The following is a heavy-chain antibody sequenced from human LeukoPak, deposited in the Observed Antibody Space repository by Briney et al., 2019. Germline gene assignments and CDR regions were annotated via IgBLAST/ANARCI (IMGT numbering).Heavy chain of an antibody. V-gene: IGHV4-30-4*08. CDR1: GESFSGYY. Sequence: PSETLSLTCAVYGESFSGYYWTWIRQPPGKGLEWIGYIYYSGSTYYNPSLKSRVTISVDTSKNQFSLKLSSVTAADTAVYYCARADYSNYVRFDYWGQGTLVTVSS. J-gene: IGHJ4*02. CDR2: IYYSGST. D-gene: IGHD4-11*01. CDR3: ARADYSNYVRFDY.